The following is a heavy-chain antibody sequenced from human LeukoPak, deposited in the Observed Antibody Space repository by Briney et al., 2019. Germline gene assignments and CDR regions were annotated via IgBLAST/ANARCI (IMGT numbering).Heavy chain of an antibody. CDR2: IYSGGST. J-gene: IGHJ3*02. Sequence: PGGSLRLSCAASGFTVSSNYMSWVRQAPGKGLEWVSVIYSGGSTYYGDSVKGRFTTSRDNSKNTLYLQMNSLRAEDTAVYYCASGYSGSYAFDIWGQGTMVTVSS. CDR3: ASGYSGSYAFDI. D-gene: IGHD3-10*01. V-gene: IGHV3-53*01. CDR1: GFTVSSNY.